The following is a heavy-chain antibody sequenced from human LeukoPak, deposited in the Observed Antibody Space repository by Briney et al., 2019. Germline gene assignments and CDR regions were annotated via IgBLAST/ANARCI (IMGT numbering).Heavy chain of an antibody. Sequence: SETQSLTCTVSGDSISSGNNDCSWIRQPAGKGLEWIGRIYSSGNTNYNPSLKSRVTMSVDTSKNQFFLQLSSVTAADTAVYYCARDQVLLIRGAFDIWGQGTLVTVSS. CDR2: IYSSGNT. D-gene: IGHD3-10*01. CDR3: ARDQVLLIRGAFDI. CDR1: GDSISSGNND. J-gene: IGHJ3*02. V-gene: IGHV4-61*02.